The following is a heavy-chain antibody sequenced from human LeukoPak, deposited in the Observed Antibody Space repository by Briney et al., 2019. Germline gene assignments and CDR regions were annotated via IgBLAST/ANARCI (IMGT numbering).Heavy chain of an antibody. CDR2: IYYSGST. V-gene: IGHV4-30-4*01. CDR3: ASSYGSGTPYYFDY. J-gene: IGHJ4*02. Sequence: PSQTLSLTCTVFGGSISSGDYYWSWIRQPPGKGLEWIGYIYYSGSTYYNPSLKSRVTISVDTSKNQFSLKLSSVTAADTAVYYCASSYGSGTPYYFDYWGQGTLVTVSS. CDR1: GGSISSGDYY. D-gene: IGHD3-10*01.